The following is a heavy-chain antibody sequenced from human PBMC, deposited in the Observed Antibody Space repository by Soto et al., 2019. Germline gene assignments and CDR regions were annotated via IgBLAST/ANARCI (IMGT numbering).Heavy chain of an antibody. CDR3: ARHGSSSTSNFYYYGMDV. CDR2: IYPDDSDT. CDR1: GYSFTTYW. D-gene: IGHD3-10*01. J-gene: IGHJ6*02. V-gene: IGHV5-51*01. Sequence: GDSLKISCKTSGYSFTTYWIGWLRQMPVRGLEWMGIIYPDDSDTRYSPSFQGQVTISADKSISTTYLHWSSLKASDTAMYYCARHGSSSTSNFYYYGMDVWGQGTTVTVSS.